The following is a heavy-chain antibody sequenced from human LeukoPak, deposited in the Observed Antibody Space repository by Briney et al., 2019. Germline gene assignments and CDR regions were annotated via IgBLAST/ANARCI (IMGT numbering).Heavy chain of an antibody. CDR1: GFSVSSNY. Sequence: GGSLRLSCTASGFSVSSNYMSWVRQAPGKGLEWVSSISSSSSYIYYADSVKGRFTISRDNAKNSLYLQMNGLRAEDTAVYYCARDSGSADAFDIWDQGTMVTVSS. CDR2: ISSSSSYI. CDR3: ARDSGSADAFDI. V-gene: IGHV3-21*01. D-gene: IGHD6-25*01. J-gene: IGHJ3*02.